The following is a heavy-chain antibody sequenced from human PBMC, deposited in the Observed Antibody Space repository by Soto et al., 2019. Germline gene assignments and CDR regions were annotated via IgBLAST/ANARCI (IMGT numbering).Heavy chain of an antibody. J-gene: IGHJ4*02. Sequence: PSETLSLTCTVSGVSTSNSSYYWGWIRRPPGKGLEWIGTIYYSGITYYNPSLKSRVTISVDTSKNQSSLKLTSVTAADTAVYYCARHGSNWGQGTLVTVSS. CDR1: GVSTSNSSYY. CDR3: ARHGSN. V-gene: IGHV4-39*01. CDR2: IYYSGIT.